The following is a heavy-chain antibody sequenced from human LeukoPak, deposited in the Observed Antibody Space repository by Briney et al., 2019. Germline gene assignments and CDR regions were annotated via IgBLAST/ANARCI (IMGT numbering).Heavy chain of an antibody. D-gene: IGHD3-10*01. CDR1: GGSISSGGYY. CDR2: IYYSGST. V-gene: IGHV4-31*03. CDR3: ARRVGGYYGSGRTGDDAFDI. Sequence: PSETLSLTCTVSGGSISSGGYYWIWIRQHPGKGLEWIGYIYYSGSTYYNPSLKSRVTISVDTSKNQFYLKLSSVTAADTAVYYCARRVGGYYGSGRTGDDAFDIWGQGTMVTVSS. J-gene: IGHJ3*02.